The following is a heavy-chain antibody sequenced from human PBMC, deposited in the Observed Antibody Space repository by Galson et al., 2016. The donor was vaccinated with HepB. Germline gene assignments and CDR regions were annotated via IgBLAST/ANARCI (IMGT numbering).Heavy chain of an antibody. CDR1: GFTFSRFG. J-gene: IGHJ3*01. D-gene: IGHD2-15*01. V-gene: IGHV3-13*01. Sequence: SLRLSCAASGFTFSRFGMHWVRQTTGKGLEWVSEIDTAGDTYYPGSVQGRFTISRENGKNSLYLQMNSLRAGDTGIYFCARGYCGGGNCYAGFDVWGQGTMVTVSS. CDR2: IDTAGDT. CDR3: ARGYCGGGNCYAGFDV.